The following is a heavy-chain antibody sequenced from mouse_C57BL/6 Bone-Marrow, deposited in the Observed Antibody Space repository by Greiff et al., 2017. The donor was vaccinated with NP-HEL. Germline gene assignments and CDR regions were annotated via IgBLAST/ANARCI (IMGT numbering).Heavy chain of an antibody. V-gene: IGHV1-80*01. D-gene: IGHD2-12*01. CDR1: GYAFSSYW. CDR3: ANNDDCYVFGY. J-gene: IGHJ2*01. Sequence: QVQLVQSGAELVKPGASVKLSCKASGYAFSSYWMNWVKQRPGKGLEWIGKIYPGDGDTNYNGKFKGKATLTADKSSNTAYMQLSSLPTEDSAVFSCANNDDCYVFGYWGNGTTVTVS. CDR2: IYPGDGDT.